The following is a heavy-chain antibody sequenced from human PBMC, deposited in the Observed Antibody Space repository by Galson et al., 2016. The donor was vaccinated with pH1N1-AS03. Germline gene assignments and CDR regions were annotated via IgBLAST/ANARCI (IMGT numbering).Heavy chain of an antibody. D-gene: IGHD5-18*01. V-gene: IGHV4-39*01. CDR2: MDHSGSS. Sequence: SETLSLTCIVADDSIRSSLYYWGWIRQSTGKGLEWIGSMDHSGSSYYNPSPQSRVTMSVDLSKRHFPLKLTSVTAIDTGVYYCARQGDTSMVTDYHYYHMDVWGKGTTVTVSS. CDR1: DDSIRSSLYY. J-gene: IGHJ6*03. CDR3: ARQGDTSMVTDYHYYHMDV.